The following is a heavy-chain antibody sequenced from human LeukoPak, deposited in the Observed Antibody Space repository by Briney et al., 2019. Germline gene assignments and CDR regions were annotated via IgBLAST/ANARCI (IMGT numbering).Heavy chain of an antibody. V-gene: IGHV1-18*01. Sequence: GASVKVSCKASGYTFTSYDINWVRQATGQGLEWMGWISAYNGNTNYAQKLQGRVTMTTDTSTSTAYMELRSLRSEDTAVYYCATGSRGGYYYSFDYWGQGTLVTVSS. D-gene: IGHD3-22*01. J-gene: IGHJ4*02. CDR2: ISAYNGNT. CDR1: GYTFTSYD. CDR3: ATGSRGGYYYSFDY.